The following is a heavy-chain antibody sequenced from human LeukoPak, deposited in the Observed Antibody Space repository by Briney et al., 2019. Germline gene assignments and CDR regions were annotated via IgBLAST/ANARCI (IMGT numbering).Heavy chain of an antibody. CDR1: GYTFTGYY. D-gene: IGHD3-10*01. CDR2: TNPNSGGT. CDR3: ARDARGVGDPTNWFDP. Sequence: ASVKVSCKASGYTFTGYYMHWVRQAPGQGLEWMGWTNPNSGGTNYAQKFQGRVTMTRDTSISTAYMELSRLRSDDTAVYYCARDARGVGDPTNWFDPWGQGTLVTVSS. J-gene: IGHJ5*02. V-gene: IGHV1-2*02.